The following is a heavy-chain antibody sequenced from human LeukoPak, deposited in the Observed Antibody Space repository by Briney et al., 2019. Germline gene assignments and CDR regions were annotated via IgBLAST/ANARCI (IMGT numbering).Heavy chain of an antibody. CDR2: IYYSGST. Sequence: SEALSLICTVSGGSISSGSYFWGWIRQPPGKGLEWIGSIYYSGSTYYNPSLKSRVAISIDTSRKQFSLRLSSVTAADTAVYYCARDTIGITTSAPGHWGQGALVTVSS. J-gene: IGHJ4*02. V-gene: IGHV4-39*07. CDR1: GGSISSGSYF. D-gene: IGHD1-14*01. CDR3: ARDTIGITTSAPGH.